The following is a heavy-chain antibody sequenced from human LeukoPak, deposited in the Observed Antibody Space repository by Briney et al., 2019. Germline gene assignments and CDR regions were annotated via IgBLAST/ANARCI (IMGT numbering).Heavy chain of an antibody. V-gene: IGHV4-59*12. Sequence: PSETLFLTCTVSGGSISSYYWSWIRQPPGKGLEWIGYIYYSGSTNYNPSLKSRVTISVDTSKNQFSLKLSSVTAADTAVYYCARGPSAVAGTPRTGFGYWGQGTLVTVSS. D-gene: IGHD6-19*01. CDR3: ARGPSAVAGTPRTGFGY. J-gene: IGHJ4*02. CDR1: GGSISSYY. CDR2: IYYSGST.